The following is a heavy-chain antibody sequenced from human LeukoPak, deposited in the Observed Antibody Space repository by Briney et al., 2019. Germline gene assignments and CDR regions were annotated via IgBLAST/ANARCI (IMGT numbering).Heavy chain of an antibody. CDR3: AQLGPLQEDY. CDR1: GFTFSSYW. Sequence: GGSRRLSWAASGFTFSSYWMSWVRKAPGKGLEWVANIKQDGSEKYYVDSVKGRFTISRDNAKNSLYLQMNSLRAEDTAVYYCAQLGPLQEDYWGQGTLVTVSS. J-gene: IGHJ4*02. V-gene: IGHV3-7*03. CDR2: IKQDGSEK. D-gene: IGHD6-6*01.